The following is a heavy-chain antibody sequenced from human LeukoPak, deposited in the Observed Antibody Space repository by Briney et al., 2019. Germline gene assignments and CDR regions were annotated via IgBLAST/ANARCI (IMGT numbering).Heavy chain of an antibody. Sequence: SETLSLTCTVSGYSISSGYYWGWIRQPPGKGLEWIGSIYHSGSTYYNPSLKSRVTISVDTSKNQFSLKLSSVTAADTAVYYCARDALLWLGELLLKGDAFDIWGQGTMVTVSS. CDR2: IYHSGST. V-gene: IGHV4-38-2*02. D-gene: IGHD3-10*01. CDR1: GYSISSGYY. CDR3: ARDALLWLGELLLKGDAFDI. J-gene: IGHJ3*02.